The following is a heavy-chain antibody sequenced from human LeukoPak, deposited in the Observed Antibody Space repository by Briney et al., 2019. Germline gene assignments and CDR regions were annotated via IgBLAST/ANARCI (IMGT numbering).Heavy chain of an antibody. CDR2: MNPNTGGA. D-gene: IGHD1-1*01. CDR3: ASDTTKTTCGDY. V-gene: IGHV1-2*02. Sequence: GASVKVSCKTFGYTFTDYYIHWVRQAPGQGLEWIGTMNPNTGGADYAQRFQGRVTMTRDTSINTAYMELSNPESDDTAVYYCASDTTKTTCGDYWGQGTLITVSS. J-gene: IGHJ4*02. CDR1: GYTFTDYY.